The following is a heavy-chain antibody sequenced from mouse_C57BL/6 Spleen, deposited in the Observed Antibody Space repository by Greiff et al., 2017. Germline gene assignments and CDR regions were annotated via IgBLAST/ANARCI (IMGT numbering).Heavy chain of an antibody. Sequence: EVQLVESGGGLVQPGGSMKLSCVASGFTFSNYWMNWVRQSPEKGLEWVAQIRLKSDNYATHYAESVKGRFTISRDDSKSSVYLQMNNLSAEDTGIYYCTGPPFFDYWGQGTTLTVSS. CDR2: IRLKSDNYAT. CDR3: TGPPFFDY. V-gene: IGHV6-3*01. CDR1: GFTFSNYW. J-gene: IGHJ2*01.